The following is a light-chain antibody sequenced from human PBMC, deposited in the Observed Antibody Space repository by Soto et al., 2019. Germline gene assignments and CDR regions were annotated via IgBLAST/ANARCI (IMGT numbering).Light chain of an antibody. V-gene: IGKV1-5*01. Sequence: DIQMTQSPSTLSASVGDRVTITCRASQSIGTWLAWYQQKPGKAPKLLIYDASTLESGVPSRFSGSGSGTEFTLIISSLQPDDVAVYYCQQYGSSPPFTFGPGTKVDIK. J-gene: IGKJ3*01. CDR3: QQYGSSPPFT. CDR2: DAS. CDR1: QSIGTW.